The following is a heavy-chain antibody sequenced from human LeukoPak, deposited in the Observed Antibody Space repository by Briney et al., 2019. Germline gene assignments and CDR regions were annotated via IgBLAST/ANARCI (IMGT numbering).Heavy chain of an antibody. CDR2: LYYSGYT. V-gene: IGHV4-39*01. CDR3: ARHVCGSTSCPFDP. J-gene: IGHJ5*02. D-gene: IGHD2-2*01. CDR1: GGSISNSSYY. Sequence: PPETLSLTCTVSGGSISNSSYYWGWIRQPPGKGLEWIGSLYYSGYTFYNPSLKSRLIISVDTSKNQLSLKVTSVTAADTALYYCARHVCGSTSCPFDPWGQGTLVTVSS.